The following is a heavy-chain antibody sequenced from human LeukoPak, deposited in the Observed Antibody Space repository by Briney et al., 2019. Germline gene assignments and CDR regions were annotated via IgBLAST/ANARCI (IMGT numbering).Heavy chain of an antibody. V-gene: IGHV4-59*01. CDR1: RGSISSYY. J-gene: IGHJ5*02. Sequence: SETLSLTCTVSRGSISSYYWSWIRQPPGKGLEWIGYIYYSGSTNYNPSLKSRVTISVDTSKNQFSLKLSSVTAADTAVYYCARGFAYSYGYGGNWFDPWGQGTLVTVSS. CDR2: IYYSGST. CDR3: ARGFAYSYGYGGNWFDP. D-gene: IGHD5-18*01.